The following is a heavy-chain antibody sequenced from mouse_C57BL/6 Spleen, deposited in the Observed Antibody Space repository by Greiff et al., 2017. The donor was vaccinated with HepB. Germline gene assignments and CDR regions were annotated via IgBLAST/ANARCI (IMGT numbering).Heavy chain of an antibody. CDR2: IYPGSGNT. CDR3: ARSGYYGSSPY. V-gene: IGHV1-76*01. J-gene: IGHJ2*01. CDR1: GYTFTDYY. D-gene: IGHD1-1*01. Sequence: QVTLKVSGAELVRPGASVKLSCKASGYTFTDYYINWVKQRPGQGLEWIARIYPGSGNTYYNEKFKGKATLTAEKSSSTAYMQLSSLTSEGSAVYFCARSGYYGSSPYWGQGTTLTVSS.